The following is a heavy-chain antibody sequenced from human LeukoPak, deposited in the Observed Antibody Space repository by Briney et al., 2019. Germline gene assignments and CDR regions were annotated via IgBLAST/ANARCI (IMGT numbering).Heavy chain of an antibody. D-gene: IGHD5-12*01. J-gene: IGHJ3*02. V-gene: IGHV3-48*03. CDR1: GFTFSNYE. CDR3: ARVSRWLPIKDTFDI. CDR2: ISSSGSTI. Sequence: GGSLRLSCAASGFTFSNYEMNWVRQAPGKGLEWVSYISSSGSTIYYADSVKGRFTISRDNAKDSLSLQMNSLRAEDTAVYYCARVSRWLPIKDTFDIWGPGTLVTVSS.